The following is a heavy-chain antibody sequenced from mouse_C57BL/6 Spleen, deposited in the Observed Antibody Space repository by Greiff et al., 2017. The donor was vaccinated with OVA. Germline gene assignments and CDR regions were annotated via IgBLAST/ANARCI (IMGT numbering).Heavy chain of an antibody. J-gene: IGHJ2*01. CDR1: GFNIKDDY. CDR3: LQGFDY. Sequence: VQLQQSGAELVRPGASVKLSCTASGFNIKDDYMHWVKQRPEQGLEWIGWIDPENGDTEYASKFQGKATITADTSANTAYLQLSSLTSEDTDLYYSLQGFDYWGQGTTLTVSA. V-gene: IGHV14-4*01. CDR2: IDPENGDT.